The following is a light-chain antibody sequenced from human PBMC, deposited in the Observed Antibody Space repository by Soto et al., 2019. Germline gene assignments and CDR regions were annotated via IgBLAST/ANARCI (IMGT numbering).Light chain of an antibody. CDR2: DVS. Sequence: QSALTQPASVSGSPGQSITISCTGTSSDVGGYNYVSWYQQHPGKAPKLMIYDVSNRPSGVSNRFSGSKSGNTASLTISGLQAEDEADYYCSSYTYSSTLYFVFGGGTKLTVL. V-gene: IGLV2-14*01. CDR1: SSDVGGYNY. CDR3: SSYTYSSTLYFV. J-gene: IGLJ2*01.